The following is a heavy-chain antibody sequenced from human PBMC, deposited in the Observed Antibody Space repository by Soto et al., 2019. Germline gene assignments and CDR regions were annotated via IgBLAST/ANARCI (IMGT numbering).Heavy chain of an antibody. CDR1: AFTFSRYA. Sequence: LTLACSVSAFTFSRYAMHWVRQAPVKGLEYVSGISSNGEKTYYADPVKGRFTISRDNSKNTLYLQMGSLRGEDTALYHCVKSATIAAAATDYFDYWGQGTLVTVSS. J-gene: IGHJ4*02. V-gene: IGHV3-64D*06. CDR2: ISSNGEKT. CDR3: VKSATIAAAATDYFDY. D-gene: IGHD6-25*01.